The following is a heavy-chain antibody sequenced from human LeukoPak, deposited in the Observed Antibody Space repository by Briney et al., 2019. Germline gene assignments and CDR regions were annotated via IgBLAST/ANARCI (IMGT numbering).Heavy chain of an antibody. Sequence: GGSLRLSCTASGFTFKNYAMNWVRQAPGKGMEWVSVISGGGGSTYYGDSGKGRFTISRDNSNNTLYLQMNSLRAEDTAVYYCAKGALVTTRSWFDPWGQGTLVTVSS. CDR1: GFTFKNYA. D-gene: IGHD4-17*01. CDR3: AKGALVTTRSWFDP. CDR2: ISGGGGST. J-gene: IGHJ5*02. V-gene: IGHV3-23*01.